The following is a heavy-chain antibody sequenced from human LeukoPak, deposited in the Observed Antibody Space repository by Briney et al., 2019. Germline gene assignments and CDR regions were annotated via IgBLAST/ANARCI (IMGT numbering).Heavy chain of an antibody. CDR1: GYTFTSYY. V-gene: IGHV1-18*04. Sequence: GASVKVSCKASGYTFTSYYMHWVRQAPGQGLEWMGWISAYNGNTNYAQKLQGRVTMTTDTSTSTAYMELRSLRSDDTAVYYCARADGGVYAILSDYWGQGTLVTVSS. CDR3: ARADGGVYAILSDY. CDR2: ISAYNGNT. J-gene: IGHJ4*02. D-gene: IGHD2-8*01.